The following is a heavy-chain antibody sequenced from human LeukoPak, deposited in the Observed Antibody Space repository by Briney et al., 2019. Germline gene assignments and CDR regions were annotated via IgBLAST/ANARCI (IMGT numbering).Heavy chain of an antibody. J-gene: IGHJ6*03. CDR2: IKQGGREQ. Sequence: PGGSLRLSCAASGFTFSSYWMSWVRQAPGKGLEWVANIKQGGREQYYVDAVKSRFTISRDNAKNSLYLQMNSLRAEDTAVYYCARVHVDIVVVPAARFTYYYYMDVWGKGTTVTISS. V-gene: IGHV3-7*01. D-gene: IGHD2-2*01. CDR1: GFTFSSYW. CDR3: ARVHVDIVVVPAARFTYYYYMDV.